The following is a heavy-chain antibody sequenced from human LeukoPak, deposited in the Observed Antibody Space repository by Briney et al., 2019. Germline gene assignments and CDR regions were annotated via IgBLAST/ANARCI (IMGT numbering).Heavy chain of an antibody. CDR3: AKGDYYDTSGSYYKTHYYYGVDV. CDR2: ISGSGDST. Sequence: GGSLRLACAASGFTFSSYAMRWVRQAPGKGLEWVSDISGSGDSTHYVDSVKGRFTISRDNSKNTLYLQMNSLRAEDTAVYYCAKGDYYDTSGSYYKTHYYYGVDVWGQGTTVTVSS. D-gene: IGHD3-22*01. CDR1: GFTFSSYA. V-gene: IGHV3-23*01. J-gene: IGHJ6*02.